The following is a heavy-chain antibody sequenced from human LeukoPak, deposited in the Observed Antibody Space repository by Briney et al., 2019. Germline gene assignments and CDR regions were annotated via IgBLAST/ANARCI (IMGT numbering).Heavy chain of an antibody. CDR2: IYTSGST. V-gene: IGHV4-4*07. J-gene: IGHJ6*02. CDR3: ARDSYIAVAGTNYYYGMDV. CDR1: GGSISSYY. Sequence: PSETLSLTCTVSGGSISSYYWSWIRQPAGKGLEWIGRIYTSGSTNYNPSLKSRVTMSVDTSKNQFSLKLSSVTAADTAVYYCARDSYIAVAGTNYYYGMDVWGQGTTVTVS. D-gene: IGHD6-19*01.